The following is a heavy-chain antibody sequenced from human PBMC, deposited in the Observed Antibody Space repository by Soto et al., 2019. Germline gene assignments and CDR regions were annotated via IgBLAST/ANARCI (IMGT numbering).Heavy chain of an antibody. CDR3: ASDAIYTAMVSY. CDR1: GGSISRGGYY. Sequence: QVQLQESGPGLVKPSQTLSLTCTVSGGSISRGGYYWSWIRQHPGKGLEWIGYIYYSGSTYYNPSLKSRVTISVDTSKNQFSLKLSSVTAADTAVYYCASDAIYTAMVSYWGQGTLVTVSS. V-gene: IGHV4-31*03. D-gene: IGHD5-18*01. CDR2: IYYSGST. J-gene: IGHJ4*02.